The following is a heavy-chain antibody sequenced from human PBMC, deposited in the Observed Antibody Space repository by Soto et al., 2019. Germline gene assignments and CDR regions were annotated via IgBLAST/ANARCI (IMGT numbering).Heavy chain of an antibody. Sequence: GESLKISCKGSGYSFTSYWIGWVRQMPGKGLEWMGIIYPGDSDTRYSPSFQGQVTISADKPISTAYLQWSSLKASDTSMYYCARAIGYCSSTSCYTPYSSSWYYFDYWGQGTLVTVSS. CDR1: GYSFTSYW. J-gene: IGHJ4*02. CDR2: IYPGDSDT. V-gene: IGHV5-51*04. CDR3: ARAIGYCSSTSCYTPYSSSWYYFDY. D-gene: IGHD2-2*02.